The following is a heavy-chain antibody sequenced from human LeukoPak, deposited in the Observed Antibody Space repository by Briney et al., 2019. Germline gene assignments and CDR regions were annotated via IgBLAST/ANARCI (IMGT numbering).Heavy chain of an antibody. CDR3: AKDAGSGACMDV. Sequence: GGSLRLSCAASGFTFSSYGMHWVRQAPGKGLEWVAVISYDGSNKYYADSVKGRFTISRDNSKNTLYLRMNSLRAEDTAVYYCAKDAGSGACMDVWGQGTTVTVPS. J-gene: IGHJ6*02. CDR1: GFTFSSYG. D-gene: IGHD3-10*01. V-gene: IGHV3-30*18. CDR2: ISYDGSNK.